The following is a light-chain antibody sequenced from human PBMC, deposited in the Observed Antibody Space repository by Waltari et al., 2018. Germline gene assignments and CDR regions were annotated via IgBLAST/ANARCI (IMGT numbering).Light chain of an antibody. Sequence: CRDSQSICKWLAWYQHKPGNAPNLLIYKASTLEIGVPSRFSGSGSGTDFTLTISSLQPDDFATYYCQQYNSYSLLTFGGGTKIEIK. V-gene: IGKV1-5*03. CDR1: QSICKW. CDR3: QQYNSYSLLT. CDR2: KAS. J-gene: IGKJ4*01.